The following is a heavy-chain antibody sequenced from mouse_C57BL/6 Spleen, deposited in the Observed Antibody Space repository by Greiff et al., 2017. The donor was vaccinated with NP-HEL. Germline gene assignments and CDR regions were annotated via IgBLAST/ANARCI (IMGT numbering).Heavy chain of an antibody. J-gene: IGHJ3*01. Sequence: QVQLQQSGPELVKPGASVKISCKASGYAFSSSWMNWVKQRPGQGLEWIGRIYPGDGDTNYNGKFKGKATLTADKSSSTAYMQLSSLTSEDSAVYFCAGGYVAYWGQGTLVTVSA. CDR1: GYAFSSSW. D-gene: IGHD2-2*01. CDR3: AGGYVAY. V-gene: IGHV1-82*01. CDR2: IYPGDGDT.